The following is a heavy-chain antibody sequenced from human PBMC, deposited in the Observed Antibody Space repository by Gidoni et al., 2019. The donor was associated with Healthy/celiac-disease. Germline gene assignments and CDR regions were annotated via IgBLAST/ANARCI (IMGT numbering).Heavy chain of an antibody. V-gene: IGHV3-33*01. CDR2: IWYDGSNK. CDR3: ARDRGYSGYVPALGVDY. D-gene: IGHD5-12*01. Sequence: QVQLVESGGGVVQPGRSLRLSCAASGFTFSSYGMHWVRQAPGKGLEWVAVIWYDGSNKYYADSVKGRFTISRDNSKNTLYLQMNSLRAEDTAVYYCARDRGYSGYVPALGVDYWGQGTLVTVSS. J-gene: IGHJ4*02. CDR1: GFTFSSYG.